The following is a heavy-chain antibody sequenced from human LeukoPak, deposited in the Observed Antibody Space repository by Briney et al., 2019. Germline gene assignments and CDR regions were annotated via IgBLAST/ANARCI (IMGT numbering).Heavy chain of an antibody. V-gene: IGHV1-69*04. Sequence: TVTVSRKASGGTFSSYAISWVRQAPGQGLEWMGRIIPILAIANYAQKFQGRVTITADKSTSTAYMELSSLRSEDTAVYYCARDEYCSGGSCRDKNWFDPWGQGTLVTVSS. J-gene: IGHJ5*02. CDR2: IIPILAIA. D-gene: IGHD2-15*01. CDR3: ARDEYCSGGSCRDKNWFDP. CDR1: GGTFSSYA.